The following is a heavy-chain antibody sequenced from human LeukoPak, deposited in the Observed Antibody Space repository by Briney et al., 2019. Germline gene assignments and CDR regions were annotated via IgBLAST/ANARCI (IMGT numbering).Heavy chain of an antibody. D-gene: IGHD6-13*01. J-gene: IGHJ4*02. CDR2: ISGRGGST. CDR3: AKGSPYSSSWSQGV. Sequence: GGSLRLSCAASGFTFSSYALSWVRQAPGKGLEWVSAISGRGGSTYYADSVKGRFTISRDNSKNTLYLQMNSLRAEDTAVYYCAKGSPYSSSWSQGVWGQGTLVTVSS. CDR1: GFTFSSYA. V-gene: IGHV3-23*01.